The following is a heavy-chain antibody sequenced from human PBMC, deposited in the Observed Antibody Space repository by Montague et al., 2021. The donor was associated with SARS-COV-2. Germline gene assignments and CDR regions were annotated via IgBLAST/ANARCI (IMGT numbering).Heavy chain of an antibody. Sequence: SETLSLTCAVYGGSFSGYYWTWIRQSPGKGLEWIAEINHSGTTNYNFNPSLRSRVTISVDTSKSQLSLKLSSVTAADTGVYYCARWDPQTLTLIGLRGKSASAYWGQGTLVTVSS. CDR3: ARWDPQTLTLIGLRGKSASAY. J-gene: IGHJ4*02. D-gene: IGHD4-23*01. CDR2: INHSGTT. V-gene: IGHV4-34*01. CDR1: GGSFSGYY.